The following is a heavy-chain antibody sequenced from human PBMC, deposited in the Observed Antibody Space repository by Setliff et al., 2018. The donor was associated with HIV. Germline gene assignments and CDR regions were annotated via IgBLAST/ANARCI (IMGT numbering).Heavy chain of an antibody. Sequence: ASVKVSCKASGDTFNSHAISWVRQAPGQGLEWMGGIIPIFGTPNYAQKFKGRLTITADESMSTVYMELSSLRSEDTAVYYCARDSRDIVVVIAPEPEPYYYYGMDVWGEGTTVTVSS. CDR1: GDTFNSHA. J-gene: IGHJ6*04. D-gene: IGHD2-15*01. V-gene: IGHV1-69*13. CDR2: IIPIFGTP. CDR3: ARDSRDIVVVIAPEPEPYYYYGMDV.